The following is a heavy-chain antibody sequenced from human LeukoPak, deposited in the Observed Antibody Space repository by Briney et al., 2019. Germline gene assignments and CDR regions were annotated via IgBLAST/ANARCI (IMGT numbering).Heavy chain of an antibody. V-gene: IGHV3-7*03. D-gene: IGHD4-17*01. CDR1: GFTFSRYW. Sequence: QPGGSLRLSCAASGFTFSRYWMSWVRQAPGKGLEWVASINQDESAKFYVDSVKGRFTISRDNAKNSLYLQMNSLRAEDTALYYCARDRPARDYGDYGPLFDYWGQGTLVTVSS. J-gene: IGHJ4*02. CDR2: INQDESAK. CDR3: ARDRPARDYGDYGPLFDY.